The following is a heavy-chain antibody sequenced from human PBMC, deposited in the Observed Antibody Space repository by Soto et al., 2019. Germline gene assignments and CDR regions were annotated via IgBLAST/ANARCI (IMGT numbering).Heavy chain of an antibody. V-gene: IGHV3-23*01. Sequence: EVQLFESGGGLVQPGGYLRLSCAASGFTFSSYAMRWVRQAPGKGLEWVSAISGSGGSTYYADSVKGRFTISRDNSKNTLYLQMNSLRAEDTAVYYCARRGSGSYYDYGGQGTLVTVSS. CDR3: ARRGSGSYYDY. D-gene: IGHD1-26*01. CDR2: ISGSGGST. CDR1: GFTFSSYA. J-gene: IGHJ4*02.